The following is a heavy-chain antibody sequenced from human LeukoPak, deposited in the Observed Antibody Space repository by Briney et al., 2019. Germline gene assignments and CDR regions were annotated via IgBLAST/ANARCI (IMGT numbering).Heavy chain of an antibody. Sequence: ASVKVSCKAPGYTLSKLSIHWVRQPSGKGLEWMGAFDPEDGETIYAQEFQGRATMTADTSTDTAYMELSSLTSDDTAVYYCARDSAGITGTEDAFDIWGQGTMVTVSS. J-gene: IGHJ3*02. CDR2: FDPEDGET. V-gene: IGHV1-24*01. CDR3: ARDSAGITGTEDAFDI. CDR1: GYTLSKLS. D-gene: IGHD1-20*01.